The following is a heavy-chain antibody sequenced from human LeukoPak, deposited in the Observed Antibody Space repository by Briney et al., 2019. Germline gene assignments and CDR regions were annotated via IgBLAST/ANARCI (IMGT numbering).Heavy chain of an antibody. Sequence: GGSLRLSCAASGFTFSSYAMSWVRQAPGKGLEWASVISGSGGTTYYADSVKGRFTISRDNSKNTLYLQMNSLRADDTALYYCAQDWDYYGSGSYFDYWGQGTLVTVSS. J-gene: IGHJ4*02. D-gene: IGHD3-10*01. CDR3: AQDWDYYGSGSYFDY. CDR2: ISGSGGTT. V-gene: IGHV3-23*01. CDR1: GFTFSSYA.